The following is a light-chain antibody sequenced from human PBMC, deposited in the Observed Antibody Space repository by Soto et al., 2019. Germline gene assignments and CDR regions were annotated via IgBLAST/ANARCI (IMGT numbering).Light chain of an antibody. CDR1: SSNIGINT. CDR2: SNN. J-gene: IGLJ1*01. V-gene: IGLV1-44*01. Sequence: QLVLTQPPSASGTPGQRVTISCSGSSSNIGINTVSWYQQIPGTAPQLLIYSNNQRPSGVPDRFSGSKSGTSASLAISGLQSEDETDYYCAAWDDSLNGYVFGTGTKLTVL. CDR3: AAWDDSLNGYV.